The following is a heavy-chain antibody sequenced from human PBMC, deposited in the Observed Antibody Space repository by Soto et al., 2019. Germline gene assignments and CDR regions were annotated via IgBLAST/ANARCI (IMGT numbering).Heavy chain of an antibody. Sequence: QVQLVESGGGVAQPGRSQRLSCAASGFSFSDYGMHWVRQAPGKWLEWVAFIAYDVTTKQYADSVKGRFTISSDNSKNTLYLQMNRLRAEDKCVYHCGKDSGPATGLGWCQGTVVTVSS. CDR3: GKDSGPATGLG. J-gene: IGHJ4*02. CDR2: IAYDVTTK. D-gene: IGHD3-9*01. CDR1: GFSFSDYG. V-gene: IGHV3-30*18.